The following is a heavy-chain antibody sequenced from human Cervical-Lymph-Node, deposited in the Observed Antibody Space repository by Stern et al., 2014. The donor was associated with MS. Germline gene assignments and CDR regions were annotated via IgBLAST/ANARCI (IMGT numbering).Heavy chain of an antibody. D-gene: IGHD5-18*01. V-gene: IGHV3-74*02. J-gene: IGHJ4*02. Sequence: EVQLEESGGGLVQPGGSLRLSCAASDFTFSIFWMHWVRQAPGERLVWVSEINDDGTITNYADSVKGRFTISRDNAKNTLFLQMNSLRAEDTAVYYCVKKGTGYSSGSDYWGQGTLVTVSS. CDR2: INDDGTIT. CDR1: DFTFSIFW. CDR3: VKKGTGYSSGSDY.